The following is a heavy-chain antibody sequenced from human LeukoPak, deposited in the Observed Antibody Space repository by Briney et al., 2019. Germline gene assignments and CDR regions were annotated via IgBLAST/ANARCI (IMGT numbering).Heavy chain of an antibody. CDR2: IRREGNTYVS. J-gene: IGHJ6*02. CDR3: AKFAKMVVVAPYYYYGMDV. D-gene: IGHD2-15*01. V-gene: IGHV3-73*01. CDR1: GFTFSEST. Sequence: PGGSLRLSCAASGFTFSESTLQWVRQASGKGLEWVCRIRREGNTYVSSYAASVKGRFTISRDDSRNMVYLQMNSLKTDDTAVYYCAKFAKMVVVAPYYYYGMDVWGQGTTVTVSS.